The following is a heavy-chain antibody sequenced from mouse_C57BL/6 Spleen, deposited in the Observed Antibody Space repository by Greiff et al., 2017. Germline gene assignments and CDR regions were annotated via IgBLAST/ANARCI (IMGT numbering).Heavy chain of an antibody. CDR3: AKQLGRDYYAVDD. J-gene: IGHJ4*01. D-gene: IGHD4-1*01. CDR2: IHPNSGST. CDR1: GYTFTSYW. Sequence: VQLQQPGAELVKPGASVKLSCKASGYTFTSYWMHWVKQRPGQGLEWIGMIHPNSGSTNYNEKFKSKATLTVDKSSSTAYMQLSSLTSEDSAVYYCAKQLGRDYYAVDDWGQGTSVTVSS. V-gene: IGHV1-64*01.